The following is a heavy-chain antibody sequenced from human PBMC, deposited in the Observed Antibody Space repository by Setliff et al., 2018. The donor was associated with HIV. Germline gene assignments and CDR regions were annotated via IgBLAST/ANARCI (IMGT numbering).Heavy chain of an antibody. Sequence: SETLSLTCTVSGGSISCGSYYWSWIRQPAGKGLEWIGHIYYSGSAYYNPSFESRVTISVDTSKNQFSLKLSSVTAADTAVYYCASRIYYYDSNNFLREEGFDPWGQGTLVTVSS. CDR2: IYYSGSA. J-gene: IGHJ5*02. V-gene: IGHV4-61*09. D-gene: IGHD3-22*01. CDR3: ASRIYYYDSNNFLREEGFDP. CDR1: GGSISCGSYY.